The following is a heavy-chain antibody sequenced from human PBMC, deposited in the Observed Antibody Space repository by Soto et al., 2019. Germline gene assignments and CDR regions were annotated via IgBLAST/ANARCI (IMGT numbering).Heavy chain of an antibody. V-gene: IGHV3-30-3*01. CDR2: ISYDGSNK. CDR3: ARARGDSSGYYSSFDY. CDR1: GFTFSSYA. Sequence: GGSLRLSCAASGFTFSSYAMHWVRQAPGKGLEWVAVISYDGSNKYYADSVKGRFTISRDNSKNTLYLQMNSLRAEDTAVYYCARARGDSSGYYSSFDYWGQGTLVTVSS. J-gene: IGHJ4*02. D-gene: IGHD3-22*01.